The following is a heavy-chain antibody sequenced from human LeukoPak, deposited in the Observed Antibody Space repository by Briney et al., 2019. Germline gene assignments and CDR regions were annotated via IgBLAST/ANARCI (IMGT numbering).Heavy chain of an antibody. CDR2: ISGGTT. D-gene: IGHD6-19*01. CDR3: SRGSGWLSVY. J-gene: IGHJ4*02. CDR1: GFTFGDYL. V-gene: IGHV3-49*03. Sequence: PGGSLRLSCTASGFTFGDYLMSWFRQAPGKGLEWIGFISGGTTEYAASVKGRLTISRDDSTSIAYPQMNSLTTEDTAVYYCSRGSGWLSVYWGQGTLVTVSS.